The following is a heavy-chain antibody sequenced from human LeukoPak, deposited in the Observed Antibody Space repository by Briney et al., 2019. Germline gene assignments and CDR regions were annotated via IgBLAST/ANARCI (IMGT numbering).Heavy chain of an antibody. CDR1: GYTFISNG. D-gene: IGHD3-10*01. Sequence: GSVKVSCKASGYTFISNGISWVRQAPGQGLEWMGWISAYNGNTNYAQKLQGRVTMTTDTSTSTAYMELRSLRSDDTAVYYCARRSYGSGRYYFDYWGQGTLVTVST. J-gene: IGHJ4*02. CDR3: ARRSYGSGRYYFDY. V-gene: IGHV1-18*01. CDR2: ISAYNGNT.